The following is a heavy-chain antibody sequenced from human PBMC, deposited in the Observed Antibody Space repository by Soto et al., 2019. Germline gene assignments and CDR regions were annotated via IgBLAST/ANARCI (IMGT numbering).Heavy chain of an antibody. V-gene: IGHV3-30-3*01. Sequence: VAVISNDGSRSHYADSVKGRFTISRDNSKNTLYLQMNSLRTEDTAVYYCAGELLEDYYYYYGMDVWGQGTTVTVSS. CDR3: AGELLEDYYYYYGMDV. CDR2: ISNDGSRS. J-gene: IGHJ6*02. D-gene: IGHD1-26*01.